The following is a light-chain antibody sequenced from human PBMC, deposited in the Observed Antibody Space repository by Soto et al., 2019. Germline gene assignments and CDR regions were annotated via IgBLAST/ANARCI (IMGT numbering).Light chain of an antibody. CDR3: SSYAGSNNVM. V-gene: IGLV2-8*01. CDR2: EVS. J-gene: IGLJ3*02. Sequence: QSVLTQPPSASGSPGQSVTISCTGTSSDGGAYNYVSWYQQHPDTAPKLMIYEVSKRPSGVPDRFSGSKSGNTASLTVSGLQAEDEADYYCSSYAGSNNVMFGGGTKLTVL. CDR1: SSDGGAYNY.